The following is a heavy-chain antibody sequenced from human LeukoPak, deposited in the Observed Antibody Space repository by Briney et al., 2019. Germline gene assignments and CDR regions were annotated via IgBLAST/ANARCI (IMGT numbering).Heavy chain of an antibody. CDR3: ATRSSIAASDFDY. Sequence: GASVKVSCKASGYTFTSYYMHWVRQAPGQGLEWMGIIDPSGGSTSYAQKFQGRVTMTRDTSTSTVYMELSSLRSEDTAVYYCATRSSIAASDFDYWGQGTLVTVSS. J-gene: IGHJ4*02. V-gene: IGHV1-46*01. CDR2: IDPSGGST. D-gene: IGHD6-6*01. CDR1: GYTFTSYY.